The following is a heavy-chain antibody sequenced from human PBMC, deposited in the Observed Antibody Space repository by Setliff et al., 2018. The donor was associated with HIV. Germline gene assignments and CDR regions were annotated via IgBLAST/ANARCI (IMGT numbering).Heavy chain of an antibody. V-gene: IGHV4-30-4*01. CDR3: ARARSDWYNVRPYYFDL. Sequence: PSENLSLTCAVSGASFVGDNHWSWIRQTPERGLEWIAYFMYTDIHYVNYLNYRNPSLASRLSISVDKSKNQFSLTLSSVTAADTAVYYCARARSDWYNVRPYYFDLWGQGTPVTVSS. J-gene: IGHJ4*02. D-gene: IGHD6-19*01. CDR2: FMYTDIHYVNYLN. CDR1: GASFVGDNH.